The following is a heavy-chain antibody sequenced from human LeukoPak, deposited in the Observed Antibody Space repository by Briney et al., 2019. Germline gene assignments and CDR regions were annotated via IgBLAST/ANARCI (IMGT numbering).Heavy chain of an antibody. Sequence: GGSLRLSCAASGFTFSTYAMSWVRQAPGKGLEWVSGMCTTGGGKYYAAPVKGRFTISRDNSKNTLYLQMNRLRAEDTAVYYCANDGVDYYDTSGYSYFHYWGERTLVSVSS. CDR1: GFTFSTYA. J-gene: IGHJ4*02. D-gene: IGHD3-22*01. V-gene: IGHV3-23*01. CDR2: MCTTGGGK. CDR3: ANDGVDYYDTSGYSYFHY.